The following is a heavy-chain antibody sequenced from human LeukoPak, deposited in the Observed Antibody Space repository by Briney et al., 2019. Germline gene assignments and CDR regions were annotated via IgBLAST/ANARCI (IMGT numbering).Heavy chain of an antibody. CDR2: ISSSWST. D-gene: IGHD4-17*01. V-gene: IGHV4-4*07. CDR1: GDSITYFY. Sequence: SETLSLTCSVSGDSITYFYWSWIRQAAGKGLEWIGRISSSWSTDYNASLKSRVTMSVDTSKNQLSLKVISVTAADTAVYYCTREYGFMTTVFHAFDIWGQGTMVTVSS. CDR3: TREYGFMTTVFHAFDI. J-gene: IGHJ3*02.